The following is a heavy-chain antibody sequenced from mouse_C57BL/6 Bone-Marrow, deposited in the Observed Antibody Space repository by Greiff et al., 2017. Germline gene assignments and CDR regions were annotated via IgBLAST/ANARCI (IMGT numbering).Heavy chain of an antibody. CDR2: ISNLAYSI. V-gene: IGHV5-15*01. D-gene: IGHD2-1*01. CDR3: ARIYYVNQAGFAY. Sequence: EVKLMESGGGLVQPGGSLKLSCAASGFTFSDYGMAWVRQAPRKGPEWVAFISNLAYSIYYADTVTGRFTISREKAKNTLYLEMSSLRSEDTAMYYCARIYYVNQAGFAYWGQGTLVTVSA. CDR1: GFTFSDYG. J-gene: IGHJ3*01.